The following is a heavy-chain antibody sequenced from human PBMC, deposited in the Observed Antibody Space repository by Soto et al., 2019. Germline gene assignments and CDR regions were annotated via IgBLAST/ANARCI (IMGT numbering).Heavy chain of an antibody. CDR3: ARDSILTGRSDY. V-gene: IGHV3-30-3*01. CDR1: GFTFSIYG. Sequence: GGSLRLSCAASGFTFSIYGVHWVRQAPGKGLEWVAVISYDGSDKCYAESVKGRFTISRDNSKNTLYLQMNSLRAEDTAVYYCARDSILTGRSDYWGQGTLVTVSS. CDR2: ISYDGSDK. D-gene: IGHD3-9*01. J-gene: IGHJ4*02.